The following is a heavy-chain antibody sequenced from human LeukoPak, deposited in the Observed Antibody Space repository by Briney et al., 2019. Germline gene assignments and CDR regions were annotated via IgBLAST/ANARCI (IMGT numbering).Heavy chain of an antibody. J-gene: IGHJ4*02. V-gene: IGHV4-59*01. CDR2: IYYSGST. D-gene: IGHD1-20*01. Sequence: LRLSCAASGFTFSSYSMNWVRQAPGKGLEWIGYIYYSGSTNYNPSLKSRVTISVDTSKNQFSLKLSSVTAADTAVYYCARGLTGTTQFDYWGQGTLVTVSS. CDR1: GFTFSSYS. CDR3: ARGLTGTTQFDY.